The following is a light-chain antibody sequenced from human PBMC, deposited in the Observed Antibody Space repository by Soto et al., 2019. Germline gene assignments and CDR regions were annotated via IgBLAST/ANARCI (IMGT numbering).Light chain of an antibody. CDR2: GVS. J-gene: IGKJ4*01. Sequence: EIVMTQSPATLSVSPGERVTLSCRASQSLSSHLAWYQQKPGQAPGLLIYGVSTRATGVPTRFSGSASGTEFTLTISSLLSEDFAGYYCQQYHDWPLTFGGGTKVEIK. V-gene: IGKV3-15*01. CDR3: QQYHDWPLT. CDR1: QSLSSH.